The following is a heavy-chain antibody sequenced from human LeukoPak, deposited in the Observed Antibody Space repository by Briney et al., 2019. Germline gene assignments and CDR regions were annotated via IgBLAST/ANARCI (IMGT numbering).Heavy chain of an antibody. CDR3: AKGTVEMATITFIDP. V-gene: IGHV3-30-3*01. Sequence: SGGSLRLSCAASGFTFSSYAMHWVRQAPGKGLEWVAVISYDGSNKYYADSVKGRFTISRDNSKNTLYLQMNSLRAEDTAVYYCAKGTVEMATITFIDPWGQGTLVTVSS. CDR2: ISYDGSNK. CDR1: GFTFSSYA. D-gene: IGHD5-24*01. J-gene: IGHJ5*02.